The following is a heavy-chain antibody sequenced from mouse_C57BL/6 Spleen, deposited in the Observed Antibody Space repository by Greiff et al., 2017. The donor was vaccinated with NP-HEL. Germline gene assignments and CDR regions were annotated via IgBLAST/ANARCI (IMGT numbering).Heavy chain of an antibody. CDR2: IDPSDSYT. V-gene: IGHV1-69*01. Sequence: QVQLKQPGAELVMPGASVKLSCKASGYTFTSYWMHWVKQRPGQGLEWIGEIDPSDSYTNYNQKFKGKSTLTVGKSSSTAYMQLSSLTSEDSAVYYCARNYYGSSYGRAMDYWGQGTSVTVSS. D-gene: IGHD1-1*01. J-gene: IGHJ4*01. CDR1: GYTFTSYW. CDR3: ARNYYGSSYGRAMDY.